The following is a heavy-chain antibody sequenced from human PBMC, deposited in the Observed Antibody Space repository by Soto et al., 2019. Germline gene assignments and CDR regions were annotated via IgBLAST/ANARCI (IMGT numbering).Heavy chain of an antibody. CDR3: ARRTRYCRGAACYSLGLDY. V-gene: IGHV5-51*01. Sequence: GESLKISCKGSGYSFPNYWIAWVRQMPGKGLEWMGIIYPGDSDTRYSPSFQGQVTISADKSFSTAYLQWSSLKASDTAMYFCARRTRYCRGAACYSLGLDYWGQGTPVTVSS. CDR2: IYPGDSDT. J-gene: IGHJ4*02. CDR1: GYSFPNYW. D-gene: IGHD2-8*02.